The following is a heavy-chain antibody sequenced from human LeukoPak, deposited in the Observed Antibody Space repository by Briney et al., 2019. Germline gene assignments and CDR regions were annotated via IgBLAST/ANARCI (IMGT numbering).Heavy chain of an antibody. CDR1: GFTVSSNY. V-gene: IGHV3-53*01. D-gene: IGHD3-10*01. CDR3: TTYGSGRKFDY. J-gene: IGHJ4*02. CDR2: IYSGGST. Sequence: GGSLRLSCAASGFTVSSNYMGWVRQAPGKGLEWVSVIYSGGSTYYADSVKGRFTISRDNSKNTLYLQMNSLKSEDTAVYYCTTYGSGRKFDYWGQGILVTVSS.